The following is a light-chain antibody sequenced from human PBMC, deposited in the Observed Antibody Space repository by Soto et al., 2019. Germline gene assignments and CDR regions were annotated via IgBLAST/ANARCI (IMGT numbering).Light chain of an antibody. CDR2: GTS. CDR3: QQYGGSLIFT. J-gene: IGKJ3*01. V-gene: IGKV3-20*01. CDR1: QSVNSNF. Sequence: EIVLTQSPGTLSLSPGERATLSCRASQSVNSNFLAWYQQKPGQGPRLLIYGTSARATGIPDRFSGSGSGKEFTLTISRLEPEDFAVYYCQQYGGSLIFTFGPGTKVEIK.